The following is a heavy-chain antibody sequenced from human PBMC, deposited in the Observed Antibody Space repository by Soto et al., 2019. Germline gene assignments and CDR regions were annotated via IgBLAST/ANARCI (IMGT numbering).Heavy chain of an antibody. V-gene: IGHV3-74*01. J-gene: IGHJ5*02. CDR2: VVPDGSRT. CDR3: ARHANAEPFDL. Sequence: PGGSLRLSCAGSGFTFSRYWMHWVRQVPGKGLMWVSNVVPDGSRTTYADSVKGRFTISRDNAKNMLYLQMNSLRVEDTALYYCARHANAEPFDLWGQGTLVTVSS. CDR1: GFTFSRYW. D-gene: IGHD2-2*01.